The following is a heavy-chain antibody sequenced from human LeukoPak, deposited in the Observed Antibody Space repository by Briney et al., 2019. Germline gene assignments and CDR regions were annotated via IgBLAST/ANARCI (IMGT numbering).Heavy chain of an antibody. J-gene: IGHJ6*02. CDR2: ISPDGSRT. CDR1: GFTFSNHW. D-gene: IGHD6-13*01. CDR3: AREIAAADDYYYYYGMDV. Sequence: GGSLRLSCAASGFTFSNHWMHWVRQTPEKGLVWVSNISPDGSRTDYADSVKGRFTISRGNAENTLYLQMNSLRAEDTAVYYCAREIAAADDYYYYYGMDVWGQGTTVTVSS. V-gene: IGHV3-74*01.